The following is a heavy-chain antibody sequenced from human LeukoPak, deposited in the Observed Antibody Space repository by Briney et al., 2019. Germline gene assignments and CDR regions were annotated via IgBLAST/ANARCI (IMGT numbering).Heavy chain of an antibody. CDR1: GYTFTGYY. D-gene: IGHD6-19*01. Sequence: ASVKVSCKASGYTFTGYYMHWVRQAPGQGLEWMGWMNPNSGTTGYAQKFQGRVTITRNTSISTAYMELSSLRSEDTAVYYCARVPGIAVAGGYYYYMDVWGKGTTVTVSS. CDR3: ARVPGIAVAGGYYYYMDV. V-gene: IGHV1-8*03. CDR2: MNPNSGTT. J-gene: IGHJ6*03.